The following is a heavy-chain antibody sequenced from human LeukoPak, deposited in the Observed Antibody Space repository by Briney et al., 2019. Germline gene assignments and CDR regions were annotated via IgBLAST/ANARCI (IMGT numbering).Heavy chain of an antibody. Sequence: PGRSLRLSCAASGFTFSSYWMSWVRQAPGKGLEWVANIKQDGSEKYYVDSVKGRFTISRDNAKNSLYLQMNSLRAEDTAVHYCARDVGYYDSSGSRNWFDPWGQGTLVTVSS. CDR1: GFTFSSYW. V-gene: IGHV3-7*01. CDR3: ARDVGYYDSSGSRNWFDP. J-gene: IGHJ5*02. D-gene: IGHD3-22*01. CDR2: IKQDGSEK.